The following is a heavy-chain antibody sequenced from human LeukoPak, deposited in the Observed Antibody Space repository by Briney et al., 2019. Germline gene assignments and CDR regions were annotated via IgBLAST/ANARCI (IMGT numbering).Heavy chain of an antibody. CDR2: IYYSGST. Sequence: SETLSLTCTVSGGSISSYYWSWLRQPPGKGLEWFGYIYYSGSTNYNPSLKSRVTISVDTSKNQFSLKLSSVTAADTAVYYCARLQGYYYYGMDVWGQGTTVTVSS. V-gene: IGHV4-59*08. CDR1: GGSISSYY. CDR3: ARLQGYYYYGMDV. J-gene: IGHJ6*02.